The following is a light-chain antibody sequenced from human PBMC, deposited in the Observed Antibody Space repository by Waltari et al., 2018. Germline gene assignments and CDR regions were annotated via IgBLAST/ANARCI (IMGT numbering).Light chain of an antibody. J-gene: IGLJ2*01. Sequence: QSALTQPASVSGSPGQSITISCTGTSSDVGAYKYVYWYQQHPGKVPKLMIYEVSNRPSGVSNRFSGSKSGNTASLTISGLQAEDEADYYCSSFSSSSTVVFGGGTKLTVL. CDR1: SSDVGAYKY. V-gene: IGLV2-14*01. CDR2: EVS. CDR3: SSFSSSSTVV.